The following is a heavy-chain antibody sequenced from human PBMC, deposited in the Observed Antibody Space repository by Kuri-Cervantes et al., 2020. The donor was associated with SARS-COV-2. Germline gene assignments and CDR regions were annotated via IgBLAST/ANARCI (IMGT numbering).Heavy chain of an antibody. CDR1: GGSISSSLYY. V-gene: IGHV4-39*01. D-gene: IGHD2-15*01. CDR3: VRVDCSAGTCYRRSFDY. CDR2: IYYSGRT. Sequence: ESLKISCTVPGGSISSSLYYWGWIRQPPGKGLEWIGSIYYSGRTYYNPSLNSRVTISVDTSKNQFSLKLTSVTAADTAVYYCVRVDCSAGTCYRRSFDYWGRGTLVTVSS. J-gene: IGHJ4*02.